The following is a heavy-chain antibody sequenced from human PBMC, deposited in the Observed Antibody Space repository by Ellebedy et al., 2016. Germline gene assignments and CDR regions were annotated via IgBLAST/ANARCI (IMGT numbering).Heavy chain of an antibody. V-gene: IGHV5-51*01. CDR3: ARRCNQGNITIFGVVIIPEPANDAFDI. CDR1: GYSFTSYW. Sequence: GESLKISCKGSGYSFTSYWIGWVRQMPGKGLEWMGVIYPGDSDTRYSPSFQGQVTISADKSISTAYLQCSSLKASDTAMYYCARRCNQGNITIFGVVIIPEPANDAFDIWGQGTMVTVSS. D-gene: IGHD3-3*01. CDR2: IYPGDSDT. J-gene: IGHJ3*02.